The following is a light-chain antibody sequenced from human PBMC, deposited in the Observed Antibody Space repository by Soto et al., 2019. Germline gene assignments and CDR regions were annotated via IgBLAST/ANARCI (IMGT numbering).Light chain of an antibody. Sequence: DIQMTQSPSTLSASVGDRVTITCRASQSISSWLAWYQQKPGKVPQLLIYKASSLESGVPSRFSGSGSETEFTLTISSLQPDDFATYYCQQYNSYPWTFGQGTKVEIK. CDR1: QSISSW. CDR3: QQYNSYPWT. CDR2: KAS. V-gene: IGKV1-5*03. J-gene: IGKJ1*01.